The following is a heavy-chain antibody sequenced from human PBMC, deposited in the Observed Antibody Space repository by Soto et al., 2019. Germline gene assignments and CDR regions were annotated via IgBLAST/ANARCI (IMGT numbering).Heavy chain of an antibody. CDR3: ARDQEQLVRFNWFDP. V-gene: IGHV1-69*13. CDR2: IISIFGTA. D-gene: IGHD6-13*01. CDR1: GGTFSSYA. Sequence: SVKVSCKASGGTFSSYAISWVRQAPGQGLEWMGGIISIFGTANYAQKFQGRVTITADESTSTAYMELSSLRSEDTAVYYCARDQEQLVRFNWFDPWGQGTLVTVSS. J-gene: IGHJ5*02.